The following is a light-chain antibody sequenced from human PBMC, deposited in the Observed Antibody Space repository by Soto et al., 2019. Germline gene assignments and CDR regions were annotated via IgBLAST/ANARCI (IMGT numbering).Light chain of an antibody. J-gene: IGKJ1*01. CDR3: QQYSSSLWT. Sequence: EIVLTHSPGTLSLSPGERASLSCRASQSVSSSSLAWFQQKPGQAPRLLISGASRRATGIPDRFSGSGTGTDFTLTISRLEPEDFAVYYCQQYSSSLWTFGQGTKVDIK. CDR1: QSVSSSS. V-gene: IGKV3-20*01. CDR2: GAS.